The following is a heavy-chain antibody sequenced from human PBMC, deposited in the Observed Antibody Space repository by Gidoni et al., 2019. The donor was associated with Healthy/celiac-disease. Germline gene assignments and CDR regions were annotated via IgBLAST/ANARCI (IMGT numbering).Heavy chain of an antibody. Sequence: EVQLVESGGGLVQPGGSLRLSCAASGFTFGSYEMNWVRQAPGKGLEWVSYISSSGSHINYADAVKGRFTISRDNDKNALYLQMNSLRAEDTAVYYCARDCSGGSCYDYWGQGTLVTVSS. CDR3: ARDCSGGSCYDY. D-gene: IGHD2-15*01. J-gene: IGHJ4*02. V-gene: IGHV3-48*03. CDR1: GFTFGSYE. CDR2: ISSSGSHI.